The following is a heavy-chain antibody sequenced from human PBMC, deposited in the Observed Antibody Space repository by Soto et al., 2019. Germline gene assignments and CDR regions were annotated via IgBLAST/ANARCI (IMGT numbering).Heavy chain of an antibody. Sequence: PGGSLRLSCAASGFTFSNYWMHWVRQAPGKGLVWVSRINSDGSSTNYADSVKGRFTISRDNAKNTLYLQMNSLRAEDTALYYWARAGGGSRYFDYWGQGTLVTVSS. CDR2: INSDGSST. D-gene: IGHD1-26*01. CDR1: GFTFSNYW. V-gene: IGHV3-74*01. J-gene: IGHJ4*02. CDR3: ARAGGGSRYFDY.